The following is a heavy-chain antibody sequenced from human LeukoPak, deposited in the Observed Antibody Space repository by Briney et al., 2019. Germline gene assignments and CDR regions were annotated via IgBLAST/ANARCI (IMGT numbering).Heavy chain of an antibody. CDR1: GFTFSSYS. CDR3: AKDPTKGYYYGMDV. Sequence: GGSLRLSCAASGFTFSSYSMNWVRQAPGKGLEWVSSISSSSSYIYYADSVKGRFTISRDNSKNSLYLQMNSLRTEDTALYYCAKDPTKGYYYGMDVWGQGTTVTVSS. J-gene: IGHJ6*02. CDR2: ISSSSSYI. V-gene: IGHV3-21*04.